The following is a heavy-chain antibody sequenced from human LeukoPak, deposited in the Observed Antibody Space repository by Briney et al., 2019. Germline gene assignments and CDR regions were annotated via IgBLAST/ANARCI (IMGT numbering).Heavy chain of an antibody. J-gene: IGHJ4*02. V-gene: IGHV3-30*02. Sequence: PGGSLRLSCAASGFIFSTYGMCWVRQAPGKGLEWVAFIRHDGSIKNYADSVKGRSTISRDNSKNTLYRQMNSQRAEDTAVYYCAKDSLADIDYWGQGTLVAVSS. CDR2: IRHDGSIK. D-gene: IGHD3-16*01. CDR1: GFIFSTYG. CDR3: AKDSLADIDY.